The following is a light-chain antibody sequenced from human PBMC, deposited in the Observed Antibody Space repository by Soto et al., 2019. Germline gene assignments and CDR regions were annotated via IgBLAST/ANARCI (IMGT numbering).Light chain of an antibody. CDR1: QTIGQK. Sequence: EIVLAQSPATLSVTPGARITLSCRATQTIGQKLAWYLQRPGQAPSLLMYGASTRATDIPARFSGSVSGTEFTLTITGLQSEDFAVYYCQQYNGWPWTFGQGTMVEI. J-gene: IGKJ1*01. CDR2: GAS. CDR3: QQYNGWPWT. V-gene: IGKV3-15*01.